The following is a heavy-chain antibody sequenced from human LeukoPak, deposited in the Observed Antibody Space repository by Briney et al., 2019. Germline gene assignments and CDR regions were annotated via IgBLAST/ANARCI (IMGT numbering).Heavy chain of an antibody. J-gene: IGHJ4*02. V-gene: IGHV1-18*01. Sequence: ASVKVSCKASGYTFTSYGISWVRQAPGQGLEWMGWIRAYNGNTNYAQKLQGRVTMTTDTSTSTAYMELRSLRSDDTAVYYCARDTYYYDSSGYYYYFDYWGQGTLVTVSS. CDR3: ARDTYYYDSSGYYYYFDY. D-gene: IGHD3-22*01. CDR2: IRAYNGNT. CDR1: GYTFTSYG.